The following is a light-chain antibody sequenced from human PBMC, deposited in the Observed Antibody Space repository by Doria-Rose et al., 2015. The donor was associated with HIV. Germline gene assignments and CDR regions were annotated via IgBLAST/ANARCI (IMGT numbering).Light chain of an antibody. V-gene: IGKV3-20*01. CDR1: QSFSSTY. J-gene: IGKJ1*01. CDR2: DGS. Sequence: EIVLTQSPDTLSLSPGERATLSCRASQSFSSTYLAWYQQKPGQAPSLLIYDGSTRATGIPGRFSASGSGTDFTLTINRLEPEDFALYYCHQYGTSWTFGQGTKVEI. CDR3: HQYGTSWT.